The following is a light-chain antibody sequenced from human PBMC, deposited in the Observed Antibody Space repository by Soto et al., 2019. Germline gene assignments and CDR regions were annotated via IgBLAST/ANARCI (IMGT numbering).Light chain of an antibody. V-gene: IGKV1-12*01. J-gene: IGKJ1*01. Sequence: DIQMTQSHSSVSASVGDRVIITCRASQGISSWLAWYQQKPGKAPKLLIQVASSLQSGVPSRFSGSGSGTVFTLTISSLQPDDFATYYCQQSLNFPWTFGQGTRVDLK. CDR1: QGISSW. CDR3: QQSLNFPWT. CDR2: VAS.